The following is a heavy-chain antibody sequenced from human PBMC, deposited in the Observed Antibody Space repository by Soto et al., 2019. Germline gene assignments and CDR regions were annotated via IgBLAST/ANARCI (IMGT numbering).Heavy chain of an antibody. CDR3: ARGESSSYGYSYYYYGMDV. V-gene: IGHV4-38-2*01. J-gene: IGHJ6*02. D-gene: IGHD5-18*01. Sequence: QVQLQESGPGLVKPSETLSLTCAVSGYSISSGYYWGWIRQPPGKGLEWIGSIYHSGSTYYNPSLKSRVTISVDTSKNQFSLKLSSVTAADTAVYYCARGESSSYGYSYYYYGMDVWGQGTTVTVSS. CDR2: IYHSGST. CDR1: GYSISSGYY.